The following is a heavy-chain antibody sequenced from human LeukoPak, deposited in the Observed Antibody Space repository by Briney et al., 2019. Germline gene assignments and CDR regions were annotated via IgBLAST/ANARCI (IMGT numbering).Heavy chain of an antibody. J-gene: IGHJ4*02. Sequence: ASVKVSCKASGYTFTSYDINWVRQATGQGLEWMGWMNPNSGNTGNAQKFQGRVTITRNTSISTAYMELSSMRSEDTAMYYCASDIRSSFDFWGQGTLVTVSS. CDR1: GYTFTSYD. V-gene: IGHV1-8*03. D-gene: IGHD4-17*01. CDR3: ASDIRSSFDF. CDR2: MNPNSGNT.